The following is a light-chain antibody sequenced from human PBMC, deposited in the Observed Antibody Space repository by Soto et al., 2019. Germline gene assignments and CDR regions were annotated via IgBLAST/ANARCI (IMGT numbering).Light chain of an antibody. CDR2: AAY. V-gene: IGKV1-39*01. CDR3: KKSYSTRLT. Sequence: DIQMTQSPSSLSASVGDRVTITCRASQSISSYLNWYQQKPGKAPKLLIYAAYSLQSGVKSRFSGSGSGTDFTLTIRSLQPEDFATYYCKKSYSTRLTFGDGTTGDIK. J-gene: IGKJ4*02. CDR1: QSISSY.